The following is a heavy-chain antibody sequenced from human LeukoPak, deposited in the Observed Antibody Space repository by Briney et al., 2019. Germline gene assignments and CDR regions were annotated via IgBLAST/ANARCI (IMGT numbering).Heavy chain of an antibody. D-gene: IGHD6-13*01. Sequence: GRSLRLSCAASGFTFSSYALSWVRQAPGKGLEWVSAISGSGGTTYYADSVKGRFTISRDNSNNTLFLQMKTLRVEDTGIYYCAKDRSSAAGWDWGQGTLVTVSS. CDR1: GFTFSSYA. J-gene: IGHJ4*02. CDR2: ISGSGGTT. V-gene: IGHV3-23*01. CDR3: AKDRSSAAGWD.